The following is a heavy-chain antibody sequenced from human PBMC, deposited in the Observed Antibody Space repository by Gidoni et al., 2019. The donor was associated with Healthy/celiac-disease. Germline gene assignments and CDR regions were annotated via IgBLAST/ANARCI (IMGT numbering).Heavy chain of an antibody. CDR1: GFTFSNAW. V-gene: IGHV3-15*01. CDR2: IKSKTDGGTT. D-gene: IGHD3-10*01. CDR3: TTADWSGRITMVQGVSTDY. J-gene: IGHJ4*02. Sequence: EVQLVESGGGLVKPGGSLRLSCAASGFTFSNAWMSWVRQAPGKGLEWVGRIKSKTDGGTTDYAAPVKGRFTISRDDSKNTLYLQMNSLKTEDTAVYYCTTADWSGRITMVQGVSTDYWGQGTLVTVSS.